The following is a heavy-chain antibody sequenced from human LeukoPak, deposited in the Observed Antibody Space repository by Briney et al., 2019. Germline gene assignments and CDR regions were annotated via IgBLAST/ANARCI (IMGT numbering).Heavy chain of an antibody. CDR2: IYYSGST. Sequence: SETLSLTCTVSGGSVSSGSYYWIWIRQPPGKGRVWIGYIYYSGSTNYNPSLKSRVTISVDTSKNQFSLKLSSVTAADTAVYYCARGRDDNSGYYYGSFDYWGQGTLVTVSS. CDR1: GGSVSSGSYY. V-gene: IGHV4-61*01. J-gene: IGHJ4*02. CDR3: ARGRDDNSGYYYGSFDY. D-gene: IGHD3-22*01.